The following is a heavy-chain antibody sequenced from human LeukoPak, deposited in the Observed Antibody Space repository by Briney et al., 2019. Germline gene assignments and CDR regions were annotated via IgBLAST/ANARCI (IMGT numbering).Heavy chain of an antibody. CDR2: INRSGST. Sequence: SETLSHTSVVYVGSFSGYHWSWIRQPPGKGRECVGEINRSGSTNYNPSLKSRVTIAVDASKNQFSLELSTATAADTAVYYCARENQVSDIVVGRLDYWGQGTLVTVSS. CDR3: ARENQVSDIVVGRLDY. V-gene: IGHV4-34*01. J-gene: IGHJ4*02. D-gene: IGHD2-15*01. CDR1: VGSFSGYH.